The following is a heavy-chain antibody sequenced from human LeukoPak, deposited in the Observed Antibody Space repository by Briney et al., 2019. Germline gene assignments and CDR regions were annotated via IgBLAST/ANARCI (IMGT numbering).Heavy chain of an antibody. D-gene: IGHD3-22*01. Sequence: GESLKISCKGSGYSFTNYWISWVRQMPGKGLEWMGIIYPGDSETRYSPSFRGQVTISADKSISTAYLQWSSLKASDTAMYYCARRYYYDSSGYYLAHDAFDIWGQGTMVTVSS. CDR1: GYSFTNYW. CDR2: IYPGDSET. V-gene: IGHV5-51*01. CDR3: ARRYYYDSSGYYLAHDAFDI. J-gene: IGHJ3*02.